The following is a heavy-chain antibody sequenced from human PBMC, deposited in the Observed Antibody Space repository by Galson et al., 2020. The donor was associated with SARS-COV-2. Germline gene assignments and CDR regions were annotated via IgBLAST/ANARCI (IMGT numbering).Heavy chain of an antibody. D-gene: IGHD6-6*01. CDR2: INHSGST. CDR3: ASARIAARGNYYYYYMDV. J-gene: IGHJ6*03. CDR1: GGSFSGYY. V-gene: IGHV4-34*01. Sequence: ETLSLTCAVYGGSFSGYYWRWIRQPPGKGLEWIGEINHSGSTNYNPSLKSRVTISVDTSKNQFSLKLSSVTAADTAVYYCASARIAARGNYYYYYMDVWGKGTTVTV.